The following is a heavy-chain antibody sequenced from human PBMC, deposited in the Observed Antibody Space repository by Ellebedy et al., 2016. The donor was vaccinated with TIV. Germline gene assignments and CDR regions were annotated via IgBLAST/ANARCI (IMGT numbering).Heavy chain of an antibody. J-gene: IGHJ4*02. Sequence: SETLSLXCSVSGFSISGGYYWGWIRQTPGRGLEWIASMFHSGSTYYNTSLKSRVTISVDTSRNQMSLKVTSVTAADTAIYYCARMTSRGFSTPAYWGRGILVTVSS. CDR2: MFHSGST. D-gene: IGHD5-12*01. CDR1: GFSISGGYY. CDR3: ARMTSRGFSTPAY. V-gene: IGHV4-38-2*02.